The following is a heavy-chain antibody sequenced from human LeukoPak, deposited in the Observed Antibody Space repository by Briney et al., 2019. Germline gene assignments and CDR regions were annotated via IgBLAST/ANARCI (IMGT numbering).Heavy chain of an antibody. CDR2: ISSSGSTI. CDR3: ARGFRGAGVRYYYYGMDV. V-gene: IGHV3-11*01. D-gene: IGHD3-10*01. CDR1: GFTFSDYY. Sequence: TGGSLRLSCAASGFTFSDYYMSWIRQAPGKGLEWVSYISSSGSTIYYADSVKGRFTISRDNAKNSLYLQMNSLRAEDTAVYYCARGFRGAGVRYYYYGMDVWGQGTTVTVSS. J-gene: IGHJ6*02.